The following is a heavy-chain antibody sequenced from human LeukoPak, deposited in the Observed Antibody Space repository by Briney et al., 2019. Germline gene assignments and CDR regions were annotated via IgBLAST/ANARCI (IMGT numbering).Heavy chain of an antibody. V-gene: IGHV3-23*01. CDR3: ASRPAPSLGPLDY. CDR1: GFTFSNYA. CDR2: FSGSGGST. D-gene: IGHD2-2*01. J-gene: IGHJ4*02. Sequence: GGSLRLSCAASGFTFSNYAMAWVRQIPGKGLEWVSVFSGSGGSTYYADSVKGRFTASRDNSKNTLYLQMNNLRVDDTAIYYCASRPAPSLGPLDYWGRGTLVTVSS.